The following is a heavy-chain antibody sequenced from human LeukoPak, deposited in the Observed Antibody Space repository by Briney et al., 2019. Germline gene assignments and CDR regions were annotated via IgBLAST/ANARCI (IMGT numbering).Heavy chain of an antibody. J-gene: IGHJ4*02. Sequence: PGGSLRLSCAASGFTFTTYAMNWVRQAPGEGLEWVSALSGSGSTTSYADSVKGRFTISRDNSKNTLYLQMNSLRAEDMAVYYCARSDYYGSGSYYFDYWGQGTLVTVSS. CDR2: LSGSGSTT. V-gene: IGHV3-23*01. CDR1: GFTFTTYA. CDR3: ARSDYYGSGSYYFDY. D-gene: IGHD3-10*01.